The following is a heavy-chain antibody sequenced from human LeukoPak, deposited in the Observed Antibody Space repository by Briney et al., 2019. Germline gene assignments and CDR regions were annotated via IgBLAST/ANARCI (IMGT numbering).Heavy chain of an antibody. V-gene: IGHV3-74*01. Sequence: RPGGSLRLSCAASGFTLSTYWMHWVRQTPGKGPVWVSRTNTDGSSTIYADSVKGRFTVSRDNAKNTMYLQMNSLRAEDTAVYYCAREREYSGFYWGQGTLVTVSS. CDR2: TNTDGSST. D-gene: IGHD5-12*01. CDR3: AREREYSGFY. CDR1: GFTLSTYW. J-gene: IGHJ4*02.